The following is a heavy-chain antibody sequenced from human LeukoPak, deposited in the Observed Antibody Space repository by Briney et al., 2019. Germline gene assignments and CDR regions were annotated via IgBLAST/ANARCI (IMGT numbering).Heavy chain of an antibody. CDR1: GYTVTDSY. CDR3: ARTRGHHATMAYFDY. D-gene: IGHD3-10*01. CDR2: INPNGGET. J-gene: IGHJ4*02. Sequence: ASVKVSCKASGYTVTDSYIHWVRQAPGQGLEWIGGINPNGGETIYAQKLQGSVTMTRDTSINTAYMELNRLRSDDTAVYFCARTRGHHATMAYFDYWGQGTLVTVSS. V-gene: IGHV1-2*02.